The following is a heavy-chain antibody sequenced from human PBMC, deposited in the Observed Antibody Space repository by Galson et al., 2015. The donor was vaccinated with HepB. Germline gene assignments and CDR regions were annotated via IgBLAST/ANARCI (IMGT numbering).Heavy chain of an antibody. Sequence: SVKVSCKASGYTFITYYIHWVRQAPGQRLEWMGWISAGNGNTVYSQRFQDRVTITRDTSASTAYMELSSLRSEDMAVYYCARESRASITALGSFDYWGQGTLVTVSS. CDR2: ISAGNGNT. J-gene: IGHJ4*02. CDR1: GYTFITYY. V-gene: IGHV1-3*01. CDR3: ARESRASITALGSFDY. D-gene: IGHD6-13*01.